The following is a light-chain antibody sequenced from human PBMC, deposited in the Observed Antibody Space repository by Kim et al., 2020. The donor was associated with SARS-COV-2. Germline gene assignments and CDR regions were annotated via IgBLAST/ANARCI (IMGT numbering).Light chain of an antibody. V-gene: IGLV1-47*02. CDR2: SNN. CDR1: SSNIGSNY. Sequence: ELTQPPSASGTPGQRVTISCSGSSSNIGSNYVYWYQQLPGTAPKLLIYSNNQRPSGVPDRFSGSKSGTSASLAISGLRSEDEADYYSAAWDDSLSGWVFGGGTQLTVL. CDR3: AAWDDSLSGWV. J-gene: IGLJ3*02.